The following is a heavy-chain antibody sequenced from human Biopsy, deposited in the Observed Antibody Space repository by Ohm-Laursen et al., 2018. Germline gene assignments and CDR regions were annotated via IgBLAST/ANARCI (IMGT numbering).Heavy chain of an antibody. CDR2: IGPNSGAT. Sequence: ASVKVSCKVSGYTFTAFFIHWVRQSPGQGLGWMGWIGPNSGATNYAQKFQGRVTMTGDTSISTAYMELGRLTSDDTGVYYCDKDQGKQQVDRVRADTFDIWGQGTVVTVSS. J-gene: IGHJ3*02. D-gene: IGHD6-13*01. CDR1: GYTFTAFF. V-gene: IGHV1-2*02. CDR3: DKDQGKQQVDRVRADTFDI.